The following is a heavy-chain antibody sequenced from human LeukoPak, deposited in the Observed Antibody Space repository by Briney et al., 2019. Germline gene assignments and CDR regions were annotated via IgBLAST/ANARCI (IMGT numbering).Heavy chain of an antibody. Sequence: PGRSLRLSCAASGFTFSSYAMHWVRQAPGKGLEWVAIISYDGSNDYYADSVRGRFTISRDYSKNTLYLQMNSLRAEDTSIYYCAKESPHSGYDVGDWGQGTLVTVSS. V-gene: IGHV3-30-3*01. J-gene: IGHJ4*02. D-gene: IGHD5-12*01. CDR2: ISYDGSND. CDR1: GFTFSSYA. CDR3: AKESPHSGYDVGD.